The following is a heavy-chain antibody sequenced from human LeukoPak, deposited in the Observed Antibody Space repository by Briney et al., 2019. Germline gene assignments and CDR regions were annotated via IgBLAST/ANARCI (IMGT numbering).Heavy chain of an antibody. CDR1: GGSISSGGYY. J-gene: IGHJ6*03. D-gene: IGHD1-1*01. Sequence: SQTLSLTCTVSGGSISSGGYYWSWIRQPPGKGLEWIGYIYYSGSTNYNPSLKSRVTISVDTSKNQFSLKLSSVTAADTAVYYCARENSQRRYYYMDVWGKGTTVTVSS. CDR3: ARENSQRRYYYMDV. V-gene: IGHV4-61*08. CDR2: IYYSGST.